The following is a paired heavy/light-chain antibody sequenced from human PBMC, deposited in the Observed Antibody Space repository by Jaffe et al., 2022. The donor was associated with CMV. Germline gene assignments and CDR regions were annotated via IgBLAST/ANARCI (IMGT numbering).Light chain of an antibody. CDR3: FSTDSSGFHRV. V-gene: IGLV3-10*01. CDR1: ALPKIS. CDR2: EDS. Sequence: SYELTQPPSVSVSPGQTARITCSGDALPKISTYWYQQKSGQAPVLVIYEDSKRPSGIPERFSGSRSGTMATLTINGAQVEDEADYYCFSTDSSGFHRVFGGGTKLTVL. J-gene: IGLJ3*02.
Heavy chain of an antibody. CDR1: AFTFSHHG. Sequence: QVQLVESGGGVVQPGRSLRLSCAASAFTFSHHGMHWVRQAPGKGLEWVAVISYDGTNKYYSDSVKGRFTISRDNSKNTLYLQMTSLKTGDTAVYYCVRETLWLGYFDHWGQGTLVTVSS. CDR3: VRETLWLGYFDH. J-gene: IGHJ4*02. CDR2: ISYDGTNK. V-gene: IGHV3-30*03. D-gene: IGHD3-10*01.